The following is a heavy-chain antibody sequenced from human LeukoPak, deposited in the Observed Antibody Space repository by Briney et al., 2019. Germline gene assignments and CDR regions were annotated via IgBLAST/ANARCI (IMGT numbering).Heavy chain of an antibody. CDR1: GGSISSGG. V-gene: IGHV3-30*03. CDR2: ISYDGSNK. Sequence: LSLTCTVSGGSISSGGYYWSWIRQHPGKGLEWVAVISYDGSNKYYADSVKGRFTISRDNSKNTLYLQMNSLRAEDTAVYYCARPVVLSGYANYWGQGTLVTVSS. J-gene: IGHJ4*02. D-gene: IGHD5-12*01. CDR3: ARPVVLSGYANY.